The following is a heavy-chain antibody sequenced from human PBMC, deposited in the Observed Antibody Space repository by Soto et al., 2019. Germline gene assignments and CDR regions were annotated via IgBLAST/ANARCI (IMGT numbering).Heavy chain of an antibody. V-gene: IGHV1-69*13. CDR3: ARGDSSSWVHDIQH. CDR1: GGTFSSYA. Sequence: GASVKVSCKASGGTFSSYAISWVRQAPGQGLEWMGGIIPIFGTANYAQKFQGRVTITADGSTSTAYMELSSLRSEDTAVYYCARGDSSSWVHDIQHWGQGTLVTVSS. D-gene: IGHD6-13*01. J-gene: IGHJ1*01. CDR2: IIPIFGTA.